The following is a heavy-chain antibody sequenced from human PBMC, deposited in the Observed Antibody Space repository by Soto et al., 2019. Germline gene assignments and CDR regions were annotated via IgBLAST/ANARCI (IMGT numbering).Heavy chain of an antibody. D-gene: IGHD6-13*01. J-gene: IGHJ6*02. CDR1: GFTFSSYG. CDR3: AKDLRIAAAGPFYYYGMDV. Sequence: GGSLRLSFAASGFTFSSYGMHWVRQAPGKGLEWVAVISYDGSNKYYADSVKGRFTISRDNSKNTLYLQMNSLRAEDTAVYYCAKDLRIAAAGPFYYYGMDVWGQGTTVTVSS. V-gene: IGHV3-30*18. CDR2: ISYDGSNK.